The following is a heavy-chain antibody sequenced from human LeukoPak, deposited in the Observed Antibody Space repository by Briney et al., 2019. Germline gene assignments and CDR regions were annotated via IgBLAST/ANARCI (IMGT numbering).Heavy chain of an antibody. Sequence: PGGSLRLSCAASGFTFSSYSMNWVRQAPGKGLEWVSYISSSSSTIYYADSVKGRFTISRDNAKNSLYLQMNSLRAEDTAVYYCARLVGATNDWFDPWGQGTLVTVSS. V-gene: IGHV3-48*01. CDR1: GFTFSSYS. CDR2: ISSSSSTI. D-gene: IGHD1-26*01. CDR3: ARLVGATNDWFDP. J-gene: IGHJ5*02.